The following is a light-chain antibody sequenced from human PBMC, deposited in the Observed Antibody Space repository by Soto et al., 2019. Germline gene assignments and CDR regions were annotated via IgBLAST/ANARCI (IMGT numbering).Light chain of an antibody. CDR1: QSVSSSD. J-gene: IGKJ1*01. Sequence: EIVLTQSPGTLSLSPGERATLSCRASQSVSSSDLAWYQQKPGQAPRILIYGTSSRATGIPDRFSGGGSGTDFTLTISRLEPEDFAVYYCQQYGRSPWTFGQGTKVAI. V-gene: IGKV3-20*01. CDR3: QQYGRSPWT. CDR2: GTS.